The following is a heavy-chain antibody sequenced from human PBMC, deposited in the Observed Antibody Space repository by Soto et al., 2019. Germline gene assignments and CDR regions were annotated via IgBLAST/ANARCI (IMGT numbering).Heavy chain of an antibody. D-gene: IGHD3-10*01. J-gene: IGHJ3*02. Sequence: PSETLSVTCTVAGGCISRGGYYWSWIRQHPGKGLEWIGYIYYSGSTNYNPSLKSRVTISVDTSKNQFSLKLSSVTAADTAVYYCARVWGGAFDIWGQGTMVTVSS. V-gene: IGHV4-61*08. CDR2: IYYSGST. CDR1: GGCISRGGYY. CDR3: ARVWGGAFDI.